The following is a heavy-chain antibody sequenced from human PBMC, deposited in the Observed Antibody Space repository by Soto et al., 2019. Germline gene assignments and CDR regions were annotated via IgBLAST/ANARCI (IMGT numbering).Heavy chain of an antibody. CDR1: GFTFSSYW. D-gene: IGHD1-1*01. CDR2: INSDGSST. J-gene: IGHJ4*02. CDR3: VGGTGY. Sequence: EVQVVEFGGGVVQPGGSLRLSCAGSGFTFSSYWMYWARQAPGKGLVWVSRINSDGSSTNYADSVKGRFTISRDNAKNTVHLQMNSLRAEDTAVYYCVGGTGYWGQGTLVTVSS. V-gene: IGHV3-74*01.